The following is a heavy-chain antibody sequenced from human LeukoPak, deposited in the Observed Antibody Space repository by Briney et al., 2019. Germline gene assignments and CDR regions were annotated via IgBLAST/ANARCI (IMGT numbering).Heavy chain of an antibody. CDR3: ARGDYFDSSGTFDN. J-gene: IGHJ4*02. D-gene: IGHD3-22*01. CDR1: GFTFSTYW. V-gene: IGHV3-7*04. Sequence: GALRLSCAASGFTFSTYWMTWVRQAPGKGLEWVADIKWDGIETYYVDSVKGRFAISRNNTKNSLYLQMNNLRDEDTAVYYCARGDYFDSSGTFDNWGQGTLVTVSS. CDR2: IKWDGIET.